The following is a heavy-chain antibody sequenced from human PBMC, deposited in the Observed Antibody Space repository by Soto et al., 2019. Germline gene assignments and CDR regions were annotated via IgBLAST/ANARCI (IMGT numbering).Heavy chain of an antibody. D-gene: IGHD6-19*01. CDR2: ISAYNGNT. J-gene: IGHJ6*02. Sequence: QVQLVQSGAEVKKPGASVKVSCKASGYTFTSYGISWVRQAPGQGLEWMGWISAYNGNTNYAQKLQGRVTMTTDTATSTAYMELRSLSSDDTAVYYCARVSVQWPPSTPDYYYYGMDVWGQGTTVTVSS. CDR1: GYTFTSYG. CDR3: ARVSVQWPPSTPDYYYYGMDV. V-gene: IGHV1-18*01.